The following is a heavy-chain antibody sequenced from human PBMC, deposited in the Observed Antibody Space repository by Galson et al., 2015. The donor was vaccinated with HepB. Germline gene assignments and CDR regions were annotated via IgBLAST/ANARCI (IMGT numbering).Heavy chain of an antibody. CDR3: ARSSIVVVISYYFDY. CDR2: ISYDGSNK. Sequence: SLRLSCAASGFTFSSYGMHWVRQAPGKGPEWVAVISYDGSNKYYADSVKGRFTISRDNSKNTLYLQMNSLRAEDTAVYYCARSSIVVVISYYFDYWGQGTLVTVS. D-gene: IGHD3-22*01. J-gene: IGHJ4*02. V-gene: IGHV3-30*03. CDR1: GFTFSSYG.